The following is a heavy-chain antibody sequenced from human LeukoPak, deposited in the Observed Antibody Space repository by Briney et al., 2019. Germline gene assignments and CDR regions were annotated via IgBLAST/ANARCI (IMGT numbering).Heavy chain of an antibody. V-gene: IGHV3-48*02. CDR1: GFTFSTYN. CDR3: ASKMATKGVCQY. D-gene: IGHD5-24*01. Sequence: GGSLRLTCAASGFTFSTYNRNWIRQAPGKGLEWVSYISFSSSTIHYADSVKGRFTISRDNAKNSLYLQMNSLRHEDSAVYYWASKMATKGVCQYWGRGTLVTVSS. CDR2: ISFSSSTI. J-gene: IGHJ4*02.